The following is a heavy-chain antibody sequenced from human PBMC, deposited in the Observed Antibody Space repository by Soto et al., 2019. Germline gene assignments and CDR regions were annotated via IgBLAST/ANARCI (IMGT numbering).Heavy chain of an antibody. CDR2: ISGTGGST. J-gene: IGHJ4*02. V-gene: IGHV3-23*04. D-gene: IGHD6-6*01. Sequence: EVQLVESGGGLVQPGGSLRLSCAASGLTFSTYAMSWVRQAPGKGLEWVSAISGTGGSTYYADSVKGRFTISRDNSKNTLYPQMNSLRAEDTAVYYCAKNWDTTSSSSSHCGQGTLGTVSS. CDR3: AKNWDTTSSSSSH. CDR1: GLTFSTYA.